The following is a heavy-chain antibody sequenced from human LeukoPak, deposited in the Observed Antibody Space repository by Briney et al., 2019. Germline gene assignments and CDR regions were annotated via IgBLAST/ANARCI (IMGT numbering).Heavy chain of an antibody. Sequence: SGGSLRLSCVASGFTFSSYEMSWVRQAPGKGLEWVSFISGDGRAIHYADSGKGRFTISADNARNSVFLQMNSLRGEDTAVYYCATSLSGWFGPSAYYCAQGTRVTVSS. CDR2: ISGDGRAI. CDR3: ATSLSGWFGPSAYY. D-gene: IGHD6-19*01. J-gene: IGHJ4*02. V-gene: IGHV3-48*03. CDR1: GFTFSSYE.